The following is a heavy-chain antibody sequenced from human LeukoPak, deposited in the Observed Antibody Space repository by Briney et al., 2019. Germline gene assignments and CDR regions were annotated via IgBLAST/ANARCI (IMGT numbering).Heavy chain of an antibody. D-gene: IGHD4-17*01. CDR1: GFTFSRYG. CDR2: IWYDGSNE. J-gene: IGHJ3*02. CDR3: VRNTVTDHGFDI. Sequence: GGSLRLSCAASGFTFSRYGMHWVRQAPGKGLEWVTVIWYDGSNENYADFVKGRFTISRDNSKNTLYLQMNSLRAEDTAVYYCVRNTVTDHGFDIWGQGTMVTVSP. V-gene: IGHV3-33*01.